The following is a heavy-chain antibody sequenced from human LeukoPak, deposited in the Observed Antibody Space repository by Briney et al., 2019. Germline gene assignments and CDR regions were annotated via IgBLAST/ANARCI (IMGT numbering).Heavy chain of an antibody. CDR1: GFTFSKYW. Sequence: PGGSLRLSCAASGFTFSKYWMSWVRQAPGKGLEWVANINQDGSEKYYVDSMEGRFTISRDNAKNSLFLQLNSLRAEDTAVYYCARAYGMSYYYYYMDVWGKGTTVTVSS. J-gene: IGHJ6*03. D-gene: IGHD4-17*01. CDR2: INQDGSEK. CDR3: ARAYGMSYYYYYMDV. V-gene: IGHV3-7*01.